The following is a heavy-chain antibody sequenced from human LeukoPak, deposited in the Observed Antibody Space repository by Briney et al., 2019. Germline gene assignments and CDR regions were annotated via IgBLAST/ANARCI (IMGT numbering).Heavy chain of an antibody. CDR1: GGTFSSYA. V-gene: IGHV1-69*04. CDR2: IIPILGIA. J-gene: IGHJ4*02. D-gene: IGHD5-18*01. Sequence: ASVKVSCKASGGTFSSYAISWVRQAPGQGLEWMARIIPILGIANYAQKFQGRVTITADKSTSTAYMELSSLRSEDTAVYYCARAGGDTAMVKHFDYWGQGTLVTVSS. CDR3: ARAGGDTAMVKHFDY.